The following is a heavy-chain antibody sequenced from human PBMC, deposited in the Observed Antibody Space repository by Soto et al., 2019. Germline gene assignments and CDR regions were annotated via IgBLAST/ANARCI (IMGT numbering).Heavy chain of an antibody. CDR3: ATWAIAVGGEGF. Sequence: GGSLRLSCTASGFSVSDYSVNWVRQAPGKGLEWISYISSTGDLILYADSVKGRFTIARDIAKNSLYLQMDGLRDEDSAVYYCATWAIAVGGEGFWGPGTLVTVSS. D-gene: IGHD2-21*01. J-gene: IGHJ4*02. CDR2: ISSTGDLI. V-gene: IGHV3-48*02. CDR1: GFSVSDYS.